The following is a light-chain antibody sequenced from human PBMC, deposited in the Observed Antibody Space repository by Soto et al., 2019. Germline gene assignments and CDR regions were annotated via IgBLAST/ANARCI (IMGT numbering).Light chain of an antibody. CDR3: SSKSSGSTPML. CDR1: SSDVGGYRF. V-gene: IGLV2-14*01. CDR2: EVS. Sequence: QSVLTQPASVSGSPGQSITISCSGTSSDVGGYRFVSWYQHHPGEAPKLIIYEVSNRPSGVSSRFSGSKSGTTASLTISGLQAEDESLYYCSSKSSGSTPMLFGGGTKLTVL. J-gene: IGLJ3*02.